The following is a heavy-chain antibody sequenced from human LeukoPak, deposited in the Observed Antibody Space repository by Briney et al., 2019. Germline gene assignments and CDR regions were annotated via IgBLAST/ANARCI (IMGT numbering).Heavy chain of an antibody. Sequence: SETLSLTCTVSGGSISSYYWSWIRQPAGKGLEWIGRIYTSGSTNYNPSLKSRVTMSVDTSKNQFSLKLSSVTAADTAMYYCARDGWYCSSTSCHFDYWGQGTLVTVSS. CDR1: GGSISSYY. D-gene: IGHD2-2*01. J-gene: IGHJ4*02. CDR3: ARDGWYCSSTSCHFDY. CDR2: IYTSGST. V-gene: IGHV4-4*07.